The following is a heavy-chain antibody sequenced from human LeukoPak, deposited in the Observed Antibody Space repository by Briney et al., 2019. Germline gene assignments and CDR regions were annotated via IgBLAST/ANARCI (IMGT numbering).Heavy chain of an antibody. CDR3: ARAGRRGIAAAAIDY. CDR2: IYYSGST. J-gene: IGHJ4*02. D-gene: IGHD6-13*01. CDR1: GGSISSGGYY. V-gene: IGHV4-31*03. Sequence: SHTLSLTCTVSGGSISSGGYYWSWLRQHPGKGLEWIGYIYYSGSTYYNPSLKNRVTISVDTSKNQFSLKLSSVTAADTAVYYCARAGRRGIAAAAIDYWGQGTLVSVSS.